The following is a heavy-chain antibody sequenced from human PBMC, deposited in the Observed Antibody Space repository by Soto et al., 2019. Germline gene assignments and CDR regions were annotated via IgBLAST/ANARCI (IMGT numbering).Heavy chain of an antibody. Sequence: GGSLRLSCAASGFTFSSYAMSWVRQAPGKGLEWVSAISGSGGSTYYADSVKGRFTISRDNSKNTLYLQMNSLRAEDTAVYYCAKDRGVAAAGNYYYGMDVWGQGTMVTVSS. D-gene: IGHD6-13*01. CDR3: AKDRGVAAAGNYYYGMDV. CDR1: GFTFSSYA. J-gene: IGHJ6*02. V-gene: IGHV3-23*01. CDR2: ISGSGGST.